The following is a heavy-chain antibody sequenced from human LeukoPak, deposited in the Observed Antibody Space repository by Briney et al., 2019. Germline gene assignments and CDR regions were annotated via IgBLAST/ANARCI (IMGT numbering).Heavy chain of an antibody. Sequence: ASVKVSCKASGYTFTSYGISWVRPAPGQGLEWMGWISAYNGNTNYAQKLQGRVTMTTDTSTSTAYMELRSLRSEDTAVYYCASGDSSGYYGYWGQGTLVTVSS. CDR1: GYTFTSYG. D-gene: IGHD3-22*01. J-gene: IGHJ4*02. V-gene: IGHV1-18*01. CDR2: ISAYNGNT. CDR3: ASGDSSGYYGY.